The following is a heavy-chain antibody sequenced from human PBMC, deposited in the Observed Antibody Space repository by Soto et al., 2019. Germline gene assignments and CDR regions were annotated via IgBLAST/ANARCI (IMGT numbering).Heavy chain of an antibody. CDR3: AKGGRQWLVTSDFNY. V-gene: IGHV3-30*18. CDR2: VSHDGRNT. J-gene: IGHJ4*02. Sequence: VGSLRLSCAASGFTFSSYSMNWVRQAPGKGLEWVAVVSHDGRNTHYADSVKGRFTISRDSSKNTVSLEMTSLRAEDTAVYYCAKGGRQWLVTSDFNYWGQGALVTVSS. CDR1: GFTFSSYS. D-gene: IGHD6-19*01.